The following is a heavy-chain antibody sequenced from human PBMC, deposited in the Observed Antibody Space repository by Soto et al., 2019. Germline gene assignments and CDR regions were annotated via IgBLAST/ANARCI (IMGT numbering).Heavy chain of an antibody. J-gene: IGHJ4*02. CDR1: GYSFTGYY. Sequence: HEPLVQSGAEVKRPGASLKVSCKASGYSFTGYYIHWVRQAPGQGLEWMGWINPDSGATNYAQNLQGRVTLTSDTSISTASMDLTSLTSDDTAVYYCARGDYGTGGYPFPYFDYWGQGTLVIVSS. CDR2: INPDSGAT. CDR3: ARGDYGTGGYPFPYFDY. V-gene: IGHV1-2*02. D-gene: IGHD2-8*02.